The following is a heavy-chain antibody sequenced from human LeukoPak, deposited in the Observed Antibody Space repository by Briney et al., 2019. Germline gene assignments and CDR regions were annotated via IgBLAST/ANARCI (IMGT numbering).Heavy chain of an antibody. CDR1: GFTVSSSY. D-gene: IGHD6-19*01. J-gene: IGHJ4*02. CDR3: ARGSYSSGWDYFDY. CDR2: IYSGGST. Sequence: GGSLRLSCAASGFTVSSSYMSWVRQAPGKGLEWVSVIYSGGSTYYADSVKGRFTISRDNSKNTLYLQMNSLRAEDTAVYYCARGSYSSGWDYFDYWGQGTLVTVSS. V-gene: IGHV3-53*01.